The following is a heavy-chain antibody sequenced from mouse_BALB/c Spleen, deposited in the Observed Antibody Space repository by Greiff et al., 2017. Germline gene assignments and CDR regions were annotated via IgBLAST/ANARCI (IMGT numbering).Heavy chain of an antibody. J-gene: IGHJ3*01. D-gene: IGHD4-1*01. CDR2: ISNGGGST. Sequence: EVQGVESGGGLVQPGGSLKLSCAASGFTFSSYTMSWVRQTPEKRLEWVAYISNGGGSTYYPDTVKGRFTISRDNAKNTLYLQMSSLKSEDTAMYYCARRGTGTGFAYWGQGTLVTVSA. CDR3: ARRGTGTGFAY. V-gene: IGHV5-12-2*01. CDR1: GFTFSSYT.